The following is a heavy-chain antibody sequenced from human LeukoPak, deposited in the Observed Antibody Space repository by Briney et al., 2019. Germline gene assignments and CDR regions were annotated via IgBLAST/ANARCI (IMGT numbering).Heavy chain of an antibody. CDR2: ISYDGSNK. CDR3: ARSYEQWLNYYGMDV. D-gene: IGHD6-19*01. V-gene: IGHV3-30-3*01. J-gene: IGHJ6*02. CDR1: GFTFSSYA. Sequence: GGSLRLSCAASGFTFSSYAMHWVRQAPGKGLEWVAVISYDGSNKYYADSVKGRFTISRDNSKNTLYLQMNSLRAEDTAVYYCARSYEQWLNYYGMDVWGQGTTVTASS.